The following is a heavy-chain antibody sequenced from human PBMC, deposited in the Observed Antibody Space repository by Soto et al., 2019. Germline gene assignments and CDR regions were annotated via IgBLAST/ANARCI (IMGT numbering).Heavy chain of an antibody. CDR3: GRCTSTSCHLGSDY. V-gene: IGHV3-30-3*02. J-gene: IGHJ4*02. D-gene: IGHD2-2*01. CDR1: GVSLRSYA. CDR2: ISHDGINK. Sequence: WCSMRLACAACGVSLRSYAMNGVRQAPGKGLEWVALISHDGINKYYADSVRGRFTISRDSSTNTLYLQMNSLRAADTAVYYCGRCTSTSCHLGSDYWGQGTLVTVSS.